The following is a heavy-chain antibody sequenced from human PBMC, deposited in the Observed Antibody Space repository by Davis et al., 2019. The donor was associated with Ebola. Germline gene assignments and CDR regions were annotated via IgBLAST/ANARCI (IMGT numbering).Heavy chain of an antibody. Sequence: GESLKISCAASGFTFSSYAMSWVRQAPGKGLEWVSAISGSGGSTYYADSVKGRFTISRDNSKNTLYLQMNSLRAEDTAVYYCARLLMDRLTYVYYYYYGMDVWGQGTTVTVSS. CDR2: ISGSGGST. V-gene: IGHV3-23*01. J-gene: IGHJ6*02. CDR3: ARLLMDRLTYVYYYYYGMDV. CDR1: GFTFSSYA. D-gene: IGHD3-16*01.